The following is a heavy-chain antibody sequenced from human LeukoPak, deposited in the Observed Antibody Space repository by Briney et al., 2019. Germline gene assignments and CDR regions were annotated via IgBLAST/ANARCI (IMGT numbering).Heavy chain of an antibody. D-gene: IGHD6-13*01. CDR3: VRFGLTSSLDY. CDR1: GYRLTNNW. J-gene: IGHJ4*02. V-gene: IGHV5-51*01. Sequence: GASLQISCKISGYRLTNNWIGWVRQVPGKGLEWMGLIYPGDSGTRYSPSFQGQVTFSVDASISTAYLQLSGLRASDTAIYYCVRFGLTSSLDYWGQGTLVTVSS. CDR2: IYPGDSGT.